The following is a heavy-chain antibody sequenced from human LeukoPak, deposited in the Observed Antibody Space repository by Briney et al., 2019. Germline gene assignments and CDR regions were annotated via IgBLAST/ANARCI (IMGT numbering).Heavy chain of an antibody. V-gene: IGHV3-53*01. Sequence: GGSLRLSCAASGLTVSSTSMTWVRQAPGKGLEWVSVIYSGGSTYYADSVKGRFTISRDNSKNTLYLQMNSLRAEDTAVYYCARDGGQLERYYYYGMDVWGQGTTVTVSS. J-gene: IGHJ6*02. CDR2: IYSGGST. CDR1: GLTVSSTS. CDR3: ARDGGQLERYYYYGMDV. D-gene: IGHD1-1*01.